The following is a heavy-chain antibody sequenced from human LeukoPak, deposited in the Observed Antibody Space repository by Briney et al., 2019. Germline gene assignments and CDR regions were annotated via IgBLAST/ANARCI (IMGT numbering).Heavy chain of an antibody. Sequence: SETLSLTCTVSGGSISSGGYYWSWIRQPPGKGLEWIGYIYYSGSTYYNPSLKSRVTISVDTSKNQFSLKLSSVTAADTAVYYCAREVERTTGAFDIWGQGTMVTVSS. CDR2: IYYSGST. CDR3: AREVERTTGAFDI. J-gene: IGHJ3*02. CDR1: GGSISSGGYY. V-gene: IGHV4-30-4*08. D-gene: IGHD1-14*01.